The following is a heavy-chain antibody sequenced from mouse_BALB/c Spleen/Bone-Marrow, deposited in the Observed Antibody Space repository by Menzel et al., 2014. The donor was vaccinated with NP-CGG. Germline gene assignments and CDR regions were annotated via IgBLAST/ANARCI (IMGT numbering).Heavy chain of an antibody. V-gene: IGHV1S126*01. CDR2: IYPSDSYS. CDR1: GYTFTNYW. D-gene: IGHD2-14*01. J-gene: IGHJ4*01. CDR3: TRRDRYDYYGVDY. Sequence: VQLVESGAELVRPGASVKVSCKASGYTFTNYWINWVRQRPGQGLEWIGNIYPSDSYSNYNQKFKDKATLTAGKSSSTAYMQLSSPTSEDSAVYYCTRRDRYDYYGVDYWGQGTSVTVSS.